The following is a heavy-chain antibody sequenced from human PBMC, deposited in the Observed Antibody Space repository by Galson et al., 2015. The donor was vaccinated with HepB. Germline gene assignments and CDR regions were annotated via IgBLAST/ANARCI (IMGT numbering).Heavy chain of an antibody. CDR3: ARLVVPAALYYGMDV. V-gene: IGHV5-51*01. D-gene: IGHD2-2*01. CDR2: IYPGDSDT. Sequence: SGAEVKKPGESLKISCKGSGYSFTSYWIGWVRQMPGKGLEWMGIIYPGDSDTRYSPSFQGQVTISADKSISTAYLQWSSLKASDTAMYYCARLVVPAALYYGMDVWGQGTTVTVSS. J-gene: IGHJ6*02. CDR1: GYSFTSYW.